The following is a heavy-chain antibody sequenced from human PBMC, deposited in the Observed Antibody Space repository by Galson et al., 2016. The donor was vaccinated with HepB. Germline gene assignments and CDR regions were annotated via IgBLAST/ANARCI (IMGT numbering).Heavy chain of an antibody. CDR2: ITTPANTV. D-gene: IGHD2-15*01. J-gene: IGHJ4*02. Sequence: SLRLSCAGSGFTFGDYYMSWIRQAPGKGLEWISYITTPANTVYDVDSVKGRFTTSRDNAKSSLFLQMHSLRDEDTAVYYCARWRGGYFDSWGQGTLVTVSS. CDR3: ARWRGGYFDS. V-gene: IGHV3-11*01. CDR1: GFTFGDYY.